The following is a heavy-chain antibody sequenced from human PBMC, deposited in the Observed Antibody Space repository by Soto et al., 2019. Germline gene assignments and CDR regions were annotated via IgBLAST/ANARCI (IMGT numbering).Heavy chain of an antibody. D-gene: IGHD2-15*01. CDR1: GGTFNTYS. CDR2: IIPIVGIA. Sequence: QVQLVQSGAEVKKPGSSVKVSCQAAGGTFNTYSINWVRQAPGQGLEWMGRIIPIVGIAKYAQKFQGRVAIAADKSTSTACMMEVNSLRPEDTAMYYCARAMVVGATGAFDIWGQGTMVTVSS. J-gene: IGHJ3*02. V-gene: IGHV1-69*02. CDR3: ARAMVVGATGAFDI.